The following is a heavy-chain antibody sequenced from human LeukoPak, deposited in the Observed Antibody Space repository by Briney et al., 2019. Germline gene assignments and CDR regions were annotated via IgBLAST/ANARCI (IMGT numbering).Heavy chain of an antibody. Sequence: QAGGSLRLSCAASGFTLSGYFMSWVRQAPGEGQEWVASIKGDGSEKYYVDSVKGRFTISRDNAKNSLYLQMNSLRAEDTAVYFCARDRGWRSGGYYLYYFDFWGQGTLVTVSS. CDR2: IKGDGSEK. CDR3: ARDRGWRSGGYYLYYFDF. D-gene: IGHD3-22*01. J-gene: IGHJ4*02. CDR1: GFTLSGYF. V-gene: IGHV3-7*01.